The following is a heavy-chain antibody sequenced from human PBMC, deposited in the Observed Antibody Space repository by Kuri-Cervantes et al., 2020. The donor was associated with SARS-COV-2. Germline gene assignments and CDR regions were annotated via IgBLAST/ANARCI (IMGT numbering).Heavy chain of an antibody. V-gene: IGHV1-46*03. CDR2: INPSGGST. CDR1: GYTFTSYY. J-gene: IGHJ4*02. CDR3: ARNRFSNRDGYNQTPAFDY. D-gene: IGHD5-24*01. Sequence: ASVKVSCKASGYTFTSYYMHWVRQAPGQGLEWMGIINPSGGSTSYAQKFQGRVTMTRDTSTSTVYMELSSLRSEDTAVYYCARNRFSNRDGYNQTPAFDYWGQGTLVTVSS.